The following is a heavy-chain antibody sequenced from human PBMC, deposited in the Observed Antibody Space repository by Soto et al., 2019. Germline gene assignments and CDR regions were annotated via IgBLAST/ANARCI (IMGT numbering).Heavy chain of an antibody. Sequence: EVQLVESGGGLVQPGGSLRLSCAASGFTFSYYSMNWVRQAPGKGLEWVSYISSRSPTIYYADSVKGRFTISRDNAKNSLYLRMNSLRAEDTAVYYCARAGYEDWRLPHYWGQGTLVTVSS. V-gene: IGHV3-48*01. D-gene: IGHD5-12*01. CDR1: GFTFSYYS. CDR3: ARAGYEDWRLPHY. J-gene: IGHJ4*02. CDR2: ISSRSPTI.